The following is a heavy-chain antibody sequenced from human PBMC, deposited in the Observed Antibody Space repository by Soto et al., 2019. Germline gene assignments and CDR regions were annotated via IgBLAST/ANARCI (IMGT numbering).Heavy chain of an antibody. CDR2: FDPEDGET. CDR1: GYTLTELS. V-gene: IGHV1-24*01. CDR3: ATDPTMVRGVITSLGAFDI. D-gene: IGHD3-10*01. Sequence: ASVKVSCKVSGYTLTELSMHWVRQAPGKGLEWMGGFDPEDGETIYAQKFQGRVTMTEDTSTDTAYMELSSLRSEDTAVYYCATDPTMVRGVITSLGAFDIWGQGTMVTVS. J-gene: IGHJ3*02.